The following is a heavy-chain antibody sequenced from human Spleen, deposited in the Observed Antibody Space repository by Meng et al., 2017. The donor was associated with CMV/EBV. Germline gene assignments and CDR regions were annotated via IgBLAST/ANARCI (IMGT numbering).Heavy chain of an antibody. CDR3: ARGPPMRGVGWFDP. Sequence: GGSLRLSCAASGFTFSSYGMHWVRQAPGKGLEWVAFIRYDGSNKYYADSVKGRFTISRDNSKNTLYLQMNSLRAEDTAVYYCARGPPMRGVGWFDPWGQGTLVTVSS. V-gene: IGHV3-30*02. D-gene: IGHD3-10*01. CDR1: GFTFSSYG. CDR2: IRYDGSNK. J-gene: IGHJ5*02.